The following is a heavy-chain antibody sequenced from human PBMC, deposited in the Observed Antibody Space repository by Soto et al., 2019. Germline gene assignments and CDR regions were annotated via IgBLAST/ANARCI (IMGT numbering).Heavy chain of an antibody. V-gene: IGHV1-3*01. CDR2: INAGNGDT. CDR3: ARDRGYTYGYWGWFDP. Sequence: ASVKVSCKASGYTFTSYAMHWVRQAPGQRLEWMGWINAGNGDTKYSQKFQGRVTITRDTSANTAYMELSSLTSEDTADYYCARDRGYTYGYWGWFDPWGQGTLVTVSS. D-gene: IGHD5-18*01. J-gene: IGHJ5*02. CDR1: GYTFTSYA.